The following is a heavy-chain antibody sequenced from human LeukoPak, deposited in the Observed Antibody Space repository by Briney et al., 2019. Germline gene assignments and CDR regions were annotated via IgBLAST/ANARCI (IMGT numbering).Heavy chain of an antibody. V-gene: IGHV4-4*07. Sequence: SETLSLTCTVSGGSLSNYYWSWIRQPAGKGLEWIGRIYTSGSTNYNPSLKSRVTMSVDTSKNQFSLKLSSVTAADTAVYYCARAPRCAGDCYSLFDFWGQGTLVTVSS. D-gene: IGHD2-21*02. CDR2: IYTSGST. CDR3: ARAPRCAGDCYSLFDF. CDR1: GGSLSNYY. J-gene: IGHJ4*02.